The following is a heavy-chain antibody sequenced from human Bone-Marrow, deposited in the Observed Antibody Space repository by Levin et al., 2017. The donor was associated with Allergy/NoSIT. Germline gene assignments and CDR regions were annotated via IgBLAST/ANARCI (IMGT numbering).Heavy chain of an antibody. CDR2: IYDTGSI. CDR3: ARGGTMWDDY. D-gene: IGHD3-10*02. J-gene: IGHJ4*02. V-gene: IGHV4-59*01. Sequence: PSETLSLTCTVSGGSISGYYWSWIRQPPGKGLEWIGYIYDTGSINYNPSLKGRGIISVDTSKNQLSLKLSSVTAADTAMYYCARGGTMWDDYWGQGTLVTVSS. CDR1: GGSISGYY.